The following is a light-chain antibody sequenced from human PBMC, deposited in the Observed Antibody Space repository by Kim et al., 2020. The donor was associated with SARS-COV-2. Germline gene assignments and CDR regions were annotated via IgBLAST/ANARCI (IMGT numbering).Light chain of an antibody. Sequence: LSAGEGATLACRASHSVGNSLAWYQQTPGQAPRLLIYDASIRATGIPDRFSGSGSGTDFTLTIGSLEPRDFAIYYCQQCGNWPPALTFGGGTKVDIK. V-gene: IGKV3-11*01. J-gene: IGKJ4*01. CDR1: HSVGNS. CDR3: QQCGNWPPALT. CDR2: DAS.